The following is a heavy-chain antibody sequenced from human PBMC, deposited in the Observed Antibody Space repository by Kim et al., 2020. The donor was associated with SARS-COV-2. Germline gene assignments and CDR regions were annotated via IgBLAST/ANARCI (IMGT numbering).Heavy chain of an antibody. CDR1: GFTFSSYS. V-gene: IGHV3-21*01. J-gene: IGHJ6*02. Sequence: GGSLRLSCAASGFTFSSYSMNWVRQAPGKGLEWVSSISSSSSYIYYADSVKGRFTISRDNAKNSLYLQMNSLRAEDTAVYYCARDGNFWSGYYSMASYYYGMDVWGQGTTVTVSS. D-gene: IGHD3-3*01. CDR3: ARDGNFWSGYYSMASYYYGMDV. CDR2: ISSSSSYI.